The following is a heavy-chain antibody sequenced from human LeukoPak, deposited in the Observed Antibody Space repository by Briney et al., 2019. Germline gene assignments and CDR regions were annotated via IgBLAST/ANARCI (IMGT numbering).Heavy chain of an antibody. D-gene: IGHD3-22*01. V-gene: IGHV4-4*07. J-gene: IGHJ4*02. Sequence: SETLTLTCTVSGGSISSYYWSWIRQPAGKGLEWIGRIYTSGSTNYNTSLKSRVTMSVDTSKTPFSLELSSVTAADTAVYYCARDYYYDSSGYYHFDYWGQGTLVTVSS. CDR3: ARDYYYDSSGYYHFDY. CDR1: GGSISSYY. CDR2: IYTSGST.